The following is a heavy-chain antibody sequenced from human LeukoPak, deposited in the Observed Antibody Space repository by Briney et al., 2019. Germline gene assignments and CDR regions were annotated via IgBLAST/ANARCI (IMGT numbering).Heavy chain of an antibody. CDR1: GFTFSTYW. CDR3: ARSKIDY. D-gene: IGHD4-11*01. J-gene: IGHJ4*02. Sequence: GGSLRLSCAASGFTFSTYWMMWVRQAPGKGLEWVANINEDGSEKYYAGSVEGRFTISRDNAKNSLDLQMSSLRADDTALYYCARSKIDYWGQGTLVTVSS. CDR2: INEDGSEK. V-gene: IGHV3-7*01.